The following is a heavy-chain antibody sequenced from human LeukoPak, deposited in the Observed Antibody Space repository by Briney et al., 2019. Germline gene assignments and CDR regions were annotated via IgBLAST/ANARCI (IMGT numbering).Heavy chain of an antibody. D-gene: IGHD4-23*01. V-gene: IGHV1-18*01. CDR2: ISAYNGNT. J-gene: IGHJ6*03. CDR3: ARDGDTVLTRGYYYYMDV. CDR1: GYTFTSYG. Sequence: WASVKVSCKASGYTFTSYGISWVRQAPGQGLEWMGWISAYNGNTNYAQKLQGRVTMTTDASTSTAYMELRSLRSDDTAVYYCARDGDTVLTRGYYYYMDVWGKGTTVTVS.